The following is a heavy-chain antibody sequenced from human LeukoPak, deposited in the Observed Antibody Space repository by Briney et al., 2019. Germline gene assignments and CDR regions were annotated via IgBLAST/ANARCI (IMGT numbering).Heavy chain of an antibody. CDR3: ARASFPGMVRGRRGHFDY. Sequence: PSETLSLTCTVSGYSISSGYYWGWIRQPPGKGLEWIGEINHSGSTNYNPSLKSRVTISVDTSKNQFSLKLSSVTAADTAVYYCARASFPGMVRGRRGHFDYWGQGTLVTVSS. D-gene: IGHD3-10*01. CDR1: GYSISSGYY. J-gene: IGHJ4*02. V-gene: IGHV4-38-2*02. CDR2: INHSGST.